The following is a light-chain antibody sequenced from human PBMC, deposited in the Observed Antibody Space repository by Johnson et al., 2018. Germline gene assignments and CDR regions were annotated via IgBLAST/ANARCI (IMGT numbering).Light chain of an antibody. J-gene: IGLJ1*01. Sequence: QSVLMQPPSVSAAPGQKVTISCSGSSSNIGNNYVSWYQQLPGTAPKLLIYENNKRPSGIPDRFSGSKSGTSATLGITGLPTGDEADYYCGTWDSSLSAGNVFGTGTKVTVL. CDR3: GTWDSSLSAGNV. CDR1: SSNIGNNY. V-gene: IGLV1-51*02. CDR2: ENN.